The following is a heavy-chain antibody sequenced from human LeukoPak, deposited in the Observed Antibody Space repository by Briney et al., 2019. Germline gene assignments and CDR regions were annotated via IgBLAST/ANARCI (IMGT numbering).Heavy chain of an antibody. V-gene: IGHV4-30-2*01. CDR3: ARGAPGDYYDSSGYWGYFDY. CDR2: IYHSGST. CDR1: GGSISSGGYS. Sequence: PSETLSLTCAVSGGSISSGGYSWSWIRQPPGKGLEWIGYIYHSGSTYYNPSLKSRVTISVDRSKNQFSLKLSSVTAADTAVYYCARGAPGDYYDSSGYWGYFDYWGQGTLVTVSS. J-gene: IGHJ4*02. D-gene: IGHD3-22*01.